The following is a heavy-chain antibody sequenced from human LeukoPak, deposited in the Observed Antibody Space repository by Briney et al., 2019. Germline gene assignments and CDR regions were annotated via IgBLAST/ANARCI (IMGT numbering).Heavy chain of an antibody. CDR3: VRAASGIVYYFDY. D-gene: IGHD1-26*01. CDR1: GGSISSYY. V-gene: IGHV4-59*01. CDR2: IYYSGST. J-gene: IGHJ4*02. Sequence: SETLSLTCTVSGGSISSYYWSWIRQPPGKGLEWIGYIYYSGSTNYNPSLKSRVTISVDTSKNQFSLKLSSVTAADTAVYYCVRAASGIVYYFDYWGQGTLVTVSS.